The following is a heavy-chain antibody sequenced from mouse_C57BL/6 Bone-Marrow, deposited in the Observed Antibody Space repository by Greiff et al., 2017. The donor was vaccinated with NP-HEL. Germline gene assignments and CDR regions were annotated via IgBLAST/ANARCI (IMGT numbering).Heavy chain of an antibody. Sequence: EVQLQQSGPELVKPGASVKISCKASGYSFTDYNMNWVKQSHGKSLEWIGVINPNYGTTSYNQKFKGKATLTADQSSSTAYMQLNSLTSEDSAAYYCARTHYYGSSLYYFDYWGQGTTLTVSS. V-gene: IGHV1-39*01. J-gene: IGHJ2*01. D-gene: IGHD1-1*01. CDR1: GYSFTDYN. CDR3: ARTHYYGSSLYYFDY. CDR2: INPNYGTT.